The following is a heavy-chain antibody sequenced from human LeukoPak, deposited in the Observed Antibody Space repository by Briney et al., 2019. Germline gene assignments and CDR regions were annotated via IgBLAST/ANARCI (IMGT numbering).Heavy chain of an antibody. V-gene: IGHV3-11*04. Sequence: SGGSLRLPRAASGFTLRDYYMSWLRQAPGKGLEWVSYISSSGSSIYYAASVKGRLPICRDNAKNSLYLQMNSLRAEGTAVYYCASRYGDYCEYFQYWGQGALVTVSS. J-gene: IGHJ1*01. CDR2: ISSSGSSI. CDR1: GFTLRDYY. CDR3: ASRYGDYCEYFQY. D-gene: IGHD4-17*01.